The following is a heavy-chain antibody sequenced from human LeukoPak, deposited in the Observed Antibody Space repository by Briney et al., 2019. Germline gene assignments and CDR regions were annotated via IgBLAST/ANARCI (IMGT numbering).Heavy chain of an antibody. CDR2: ISVDDGNT. J-gene: IGHJ6*03. Sequence: ASVKVSCKASGYTFISYGMSWVRQAPGQGLEWMGWISVDDGNTNYAQKLQGRVTMTTDTSTSTAYMELRSLRSDDTAVYYCARVPYFDQFPYYYYYMDVWGKGTTVTVSS. CDR3: ARVPYFDQFPYYYYYMDV. CDR1: GYTFISYG. V-gene: IGHV1-18*01. D-gene: IGHD3-9*01.